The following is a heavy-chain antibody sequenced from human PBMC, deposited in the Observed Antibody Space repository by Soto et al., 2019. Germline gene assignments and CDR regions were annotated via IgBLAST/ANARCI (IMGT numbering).Heavy chain of an antibody. CDR3: GGGNFLGIDY. Sequence: DVQLVESGGGLVQPGGSLRLSCAASGFTVTSNYMTWVRQAPGKGLEWVSVIYSGGSTYYAGSVKGRFSISRDNSKNRLDLKMNRMRAEDTAVSYCGGGNFLGIDYWGQGILVTVSS. CDR1: GFTVTSNY. V-gene: IGHV3-66*01. J-gene: IGHJ4*02. CDR2: IYSGGST. D-gene: IGHD2-21*02.